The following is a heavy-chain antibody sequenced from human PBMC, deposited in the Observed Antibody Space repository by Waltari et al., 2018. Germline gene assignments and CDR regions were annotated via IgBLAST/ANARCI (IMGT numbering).Heavy chain of an antibody. J-gene: IGHJ5*02. CDR3: ARDNDSSGYYYSNWFDP. CDR2: INPSGGST. V-gene: IGHV1-46*01. D-gene: IGHD3-22*01. Sequence: QVQLVQSGAEVKKPGASVKVSCKASGYTFTSYYMHGVRQAPGQGLEWMGIINPSGGSTSYAQKFQGRVTMTRDTSTSTVYMELSSLRSEDTAVYYCARDNDSSGYYYSNWFDPWGQGTLVTVSS. CDR1: GYTFTSYY.